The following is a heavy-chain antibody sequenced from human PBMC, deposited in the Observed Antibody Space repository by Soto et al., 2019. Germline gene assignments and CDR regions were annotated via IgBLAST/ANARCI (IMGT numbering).Heavy chain of an antibody. CDR2: ISGYNGNK. CDR3: ARDFNIGGMDV. J-gene: IGHJ6*02. CDR1: GYTFTSYG. D-gene: IGHD5-12*01. Sequence: ASVKVSCKASGYTFTSYGISWVRQAPGQGLEWMGWISGYNGNKKYAQKLQGRVTMTTDTSTSTAYMELRSLRSDDTAVYYCARDFNIGGMDVWGQGTTVTVSS. V-gene: IGHV1-18*01.